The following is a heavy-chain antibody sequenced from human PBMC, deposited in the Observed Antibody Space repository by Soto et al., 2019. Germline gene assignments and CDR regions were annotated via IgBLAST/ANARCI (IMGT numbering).Heavy chain of an antibody. CDR2: ISYSGST. Sequence: SETLSPTCTVFGVSLSSSNYYWCWVRQPPGEGLEWIGSISYSGSTYYNPSLKSRVTISVDTSKDQFSLKVTSVTAADTAVYYCARLSELYDMAVWGQGTTVTVSS. D-gene: IGHD1-26*01. J-gene: IGHJ6*02. CDR3: ARLSELYDMAV. V-gene: IGHV4-39*01. CDR1: GVSLSSSNYY.